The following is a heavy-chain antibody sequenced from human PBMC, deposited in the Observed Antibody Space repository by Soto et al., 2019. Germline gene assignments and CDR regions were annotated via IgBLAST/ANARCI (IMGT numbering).Heavy chain of an antibody. CDR1: GFTFDDYA. CDR3: AKDIAAAGTFDY. V-gene: IGHV3-9*01. Sequence: EVQLVESGGGLVQPGRSLRLSCAASGFTFDDYAMHWVRQAPGKGLEWVSGISWNSGNIGYADSVKGRFTISRDNAKNSLYLQMNSLRAEDTALYYCAKDIAAAGTFDYWGQGTLVTVSS. J-gene: IGHJ4*02. D-gene: IGHD6-13*01. CDR2: ISWNSGNI.